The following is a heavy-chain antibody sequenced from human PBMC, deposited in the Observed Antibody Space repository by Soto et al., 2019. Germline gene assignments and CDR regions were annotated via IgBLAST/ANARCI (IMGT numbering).Heavy chain of an antibody. Sequence: ASVKVSCKASGYTFTNYAIHWVRQAPGQRLEWMGWINAGNGNTKYSQRFQGRVTITRDTSASTAYMGLSSLRAEDTAVYYCARAGSSPLLGSYYYGMDVWGQGTTVTVSS. J-gene: IGHJ6*02. CDR2: INAGNGNT. CDR1: GYTFTNYA. V-gene: IGHV1-3*01. D-gene: IGHD6-6*01. CDR3: ARAGSSPLLGSYYYGMDV.